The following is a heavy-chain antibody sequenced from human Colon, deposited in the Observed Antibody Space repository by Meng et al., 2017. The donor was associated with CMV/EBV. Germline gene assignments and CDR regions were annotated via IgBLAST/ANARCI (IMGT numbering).Heavy chain of an antibody. J-gene: IGHJ6*02. CDR3: AREGGEGYDFWSGYYTTNYYGMDV. CDR2: ISAYNANT. Sequence: ASVKVSCKASGYTFTSYGISWVRQAPGQGLEWMGWISAYNANTNYAQKFQGRVTMTTDTSTSTAYMEVRSLRSDDTAVYYCAREGGEGYDFWSGYYTTNYYGMDVWGQGTTVTVSS. CDR1: GYTFTSYG. V-gene: IGHV1-18*01. D-gene: IGHD3-3*01.